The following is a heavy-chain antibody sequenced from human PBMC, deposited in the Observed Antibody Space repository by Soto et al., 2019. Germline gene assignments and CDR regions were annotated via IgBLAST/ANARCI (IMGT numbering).Heavy chain of an antibody. J-gene: IGHJ6*02. CDR3: ARGCTNGVCYIYYYYGMDV. Sequence: QVQLVQSGAEVKKPGSSVKVSCKASGGTFSSYAISWVRQAPGQGLEWMGGIIPIFGTANYAQKFKGRVTITADESTSPGYMELSSLRSEDTAVYYCARGCTNGVCYIYYYYGMDVWGQGTTVTVSS. CDR1: GGTFSSYA. D-gene: IGHD2-8*01. V-gene: IGHV1-69*01. CDR2: IIPIFGTA.